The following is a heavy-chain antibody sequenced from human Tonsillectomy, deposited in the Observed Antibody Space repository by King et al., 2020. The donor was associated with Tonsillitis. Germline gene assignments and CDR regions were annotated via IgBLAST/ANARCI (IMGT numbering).Heavy chain of an antibody. CDR3: ARGLLRYTSGDKDAFDI. Sequence: QLVQSGAEVKKPGESLEISCKGSGYSFTSYWIGWVRQMHGKGLEWMGIIFPRYSDTSYSPSFQGLVTIAVDKSISTAYRHWSSLKASDIAIYYCARGLLRYTSGDKDAFDIWGQGTVVTVSS. CDR2: IFPRYSDT. D-gene: IGHD5-18*01. J-gene: IGHJ3*02. V-gene: IGHV5-51*01. CDR1: GYSFTSYW.